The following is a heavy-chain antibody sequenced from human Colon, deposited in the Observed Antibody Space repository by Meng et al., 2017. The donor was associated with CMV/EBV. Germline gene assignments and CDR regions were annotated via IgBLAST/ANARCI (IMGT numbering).Heavy chain of an antibody. CDR1: GFTFSSYS. D-gene: IGHD2-2*01. Sequence: GGSLRLSCAASGFTFSSYSMNWVRQAPGKGLEWVSSISSSSSYIYYADSVKGRFTISRDNAKNSLYLQMNNLRAEDTAVYYCARDLDRTSSNYYYGMDVWGQGTTVTVSS. CDR3: ARDLDRTSSNYYYGMDV. CDR2: ISSSSSYI. J-gene: IGHJ6*02. V-gene: IGHV3-21*01.